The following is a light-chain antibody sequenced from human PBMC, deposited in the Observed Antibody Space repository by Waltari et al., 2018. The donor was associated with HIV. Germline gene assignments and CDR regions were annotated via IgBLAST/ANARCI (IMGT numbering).Light chain of an antibody. CDR2: GSS. J-gene: IGKJ1*01. V-gene: IGKV3-15*01. CDR3: QQYDKWPPGT. CDR1: QSNHTN. Sequence: EILLKQSTATLSVSPWETAKHSCSASQSNHTNLPWYQQRPGQSPKLPSFGSSTRATGVPARFGGSGSGTDFTLTISSLQSEDFAVYFCQQYDKWPPGTFGQGTRV.